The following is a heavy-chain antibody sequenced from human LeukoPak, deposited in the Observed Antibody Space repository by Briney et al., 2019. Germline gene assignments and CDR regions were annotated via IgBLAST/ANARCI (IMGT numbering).Heavy chain of an antibody. Sequence: GGSLRLSCAASGFTFSSYAMHWVRQAPGKGLEYVSAISSNGGSTYYANSVKGRFTISRDNSKNTLYLQMNSLRAEDTAVYYCAKGFLVVAARENWFDPWGQGTLVTVSS. CDR1: GFTFSSYA. CDR3: AKGFLVVAARENWFDP. J-gene: IGHJ5*02. D-gene: IGHD2-15*01. V-gene: IGHV3-64*01. CDR2: ISSNGGST.